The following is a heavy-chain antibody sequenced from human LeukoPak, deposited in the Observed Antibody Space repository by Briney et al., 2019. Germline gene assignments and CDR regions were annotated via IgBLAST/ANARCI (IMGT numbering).Heavy chain of an antibody. CDR1: GYSFTSYW. D-gene: IGHD2-2*02. J-gene: IGHJ4*02. CDR3: ARCPGNGGTSCYTGFDY. CDR2: IYPGDSDT. Sequence: PGESLKISCKGSGYSFTSYWIGWVRQMPGKGLEWMGIIYPGDSDTRYSPSFQGQVTISADKSISTAYLQWSSLKASDTAMYYCARCPGNGGTSCYTGFDYWSQGTLVTVFS. V-gene: IGHV5-51*01.